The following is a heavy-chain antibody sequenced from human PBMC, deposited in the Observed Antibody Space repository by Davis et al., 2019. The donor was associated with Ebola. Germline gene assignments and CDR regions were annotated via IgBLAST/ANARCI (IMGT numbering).Heavy chain of an antibody. Sequence: AASVKVSCKASGGTFSTYSINWIRQAPGQGLEWMGGTIPVFGTANYAHKFQGRVTMTRDTSTSTVYMELISLRSEDTAVYYCATYFTIFGVVSDYWGQGTLVTVSS. CDR3: ATYFTIFGVVSDY. CDR2: TIPVFGTA. J-gene: IGHJ4*02. V-gene: IGHV1-69*05. CDR1: GGTFSTYS. D-gene: IGHD3-3*01.